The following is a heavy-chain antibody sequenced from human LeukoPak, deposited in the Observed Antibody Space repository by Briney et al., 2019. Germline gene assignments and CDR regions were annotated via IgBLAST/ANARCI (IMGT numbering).Heavy chain of an antibody. CDR1: GFTFRDYA. J-gene: IGHJ4*02. CDR2: IRSKTYGGAA. D-gene: IGHD2-21*01. V-gene: IGHV3-49*04. CDR3: TRIGIGIIGRDPVDY. Sequence: GGSLRLSWATAGFTFRDYAMSWVRLAPGKGLQWVGFIRSKTYGGAADYGASVKGRFTIYRDDSQSIAYLLMNRLEIEDTAVYYCTRIGIGIIGRDPVDYWGQGTLVTVSS.